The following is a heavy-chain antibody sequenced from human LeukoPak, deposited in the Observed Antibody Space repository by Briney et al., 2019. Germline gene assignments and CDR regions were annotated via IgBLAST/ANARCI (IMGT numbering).Heavy chain of an antibody. CDR1: SYTFTNYG. CDR2: ISAYNGNT. CDR3: ARDGYCSGGSCYRPY. J-gene: IGHJ4*02. D-gene: IGHD2-15*01. Sequence: GASVKVSCKASSYTFTNYGISWVRQAPGQGLEWMGWISAYNGNTNYAQKLQGRVTMTTDTSTSTAYMELRSLRSDDTAVYYCARDGYCSGGSCYRPYWGQGTLVTVSS. V-gene: IGHV1-18*01.